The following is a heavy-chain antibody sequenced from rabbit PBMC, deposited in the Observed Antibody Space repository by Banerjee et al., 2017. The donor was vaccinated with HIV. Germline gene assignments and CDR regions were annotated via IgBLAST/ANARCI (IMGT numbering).Heavy chain of an antibody. J-gene: IGHJ4*01. D-gene: IGHD1-1*01. V-gene: IGHV1S45*01. CDR1: GFTLSSYW. CDR2: INAGSSNT. CDR3: ARRPYDDDAL. Sequence: QEQLEESGGDLVKPEGSLTLTCTASGFTLSSYWICWVRQAPGKGLEWIACINAGSSNTFYASWAKGRFTISKTSSTTVTLQMTSLTAADTATYFCARRPYDDDALWGPGTLVTVS.